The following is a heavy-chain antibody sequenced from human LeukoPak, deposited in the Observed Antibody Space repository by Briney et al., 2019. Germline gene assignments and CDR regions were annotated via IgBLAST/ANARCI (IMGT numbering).Heavy chain of an antibody. CDR3: ARGYSSGWYDY. Sequence: PSETLSLTCAVYGGSFSGYYWSWIRQPPGKGLEWIGEINHSGSTNYNPSLKSRVTISGDTSKNQFSLKLSSVTAADTAVYYCARGYSSGWYDYWGQGTLVTVSS. CDR2: INHSGST. CDR1: GGSFSGYY. J-gene: IGHJ4*02. V-gene: IGHV4-34*01. D-gene: IGHD6-19*01.